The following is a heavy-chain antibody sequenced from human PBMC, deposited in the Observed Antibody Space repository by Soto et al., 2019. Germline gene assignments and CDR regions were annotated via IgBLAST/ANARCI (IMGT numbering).Heavy chain of an antibody. J-gene: IGHJ5*02. D-gene: IGHD2-2*01. CDR2: ISGSGSST. Sequence: GESLKISCAASGFTFSSYAMSWVRQAPGKGLEWVSAISGSGSSTYYADSVKGRFTISRDNSKNTLYLQMNSLRAEDTAVYYCAKDLCSTNCYDGYNWFDPWGQGTLVTVSS. CDR1: GFTFSSYA. CDR3: AKDLCSTNCYDGYNWFDP. V-gene: IGHV3-23*01.